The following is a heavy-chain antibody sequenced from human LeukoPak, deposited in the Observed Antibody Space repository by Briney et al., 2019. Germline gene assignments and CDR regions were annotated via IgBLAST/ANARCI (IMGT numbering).Heavy chain of an antibody. Sequence: PSETLSLTCTVSGGSISSGDYYWSWIRQPPGKGLEWIGYIYYSGSTYYNPSPKSRVTISVDTSKNQFSLKLSSVTAADTAVYYCARVLWDYDILTGYYPHWYFDLWGRGTLVTVSS. CDR3: ARVLWDYDILTGYYPHWYFDL. V-gene: IGHV4-30-4*01. D-gene: IGHD3-9*01. CDR1: GGSISSGDYY. CDR2: IYYSGST. J-gene: IGHJ2*01.